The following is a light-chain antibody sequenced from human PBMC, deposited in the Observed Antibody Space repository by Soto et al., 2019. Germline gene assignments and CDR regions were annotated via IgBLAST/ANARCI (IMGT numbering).Light chain of an antibody. V-gene: IGLV2-8*01. CDR3: SSYAGSGNWV. J-gene: IGLJ7*01. Sequence: QSALTQPPSASGSPGQSVTISCTGASSDVGGYNSVSWYQQHPGKAPKLILSEVNSGVPDRFSGSKSGNTASLTVSGLQAEDEADYYCSSYAGSGNWVFGGGTQLTVL. CDR1: SSDVGGYNS. CDR2: EV.